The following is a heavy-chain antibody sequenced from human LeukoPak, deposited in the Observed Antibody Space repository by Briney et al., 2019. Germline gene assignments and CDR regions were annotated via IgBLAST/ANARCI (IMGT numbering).Heavy chain of an antibody. CDR2: IIPIFGTA. J-gene: IGHJ4*02. V-gene: IGHV1-69*06. CDR3: ASFASDYYDSSGYYHSFDY. CDR1: GGTFSSYA. D-gene: IGHD3-22*01. Sequence: SVKVSCKASGGTFSSYATSWVRQAPGQGLEWMGGIIPIFGTANYAQKFQGRVTITADKSTSTAYMELSSLRSEDTAVYYCASFASDYYDSSGYYHSFDYWGQGTLVTVSS.